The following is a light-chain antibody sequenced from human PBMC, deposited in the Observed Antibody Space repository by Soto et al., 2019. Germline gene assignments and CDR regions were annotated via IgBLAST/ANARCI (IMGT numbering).Light chain of an antibody. CDR3: QQYNPYSPWT. V-gene: IGKV1-5*03. J-gene: IGKJ1*01. CDR2: KAS. CDR1: QSITGW. Sequence: DIQMTQSPSTLSASVGDRVTITSRASQSITGWLAWFQQKPGKAPKLLISKASNLESGVPSRFSGSGSGTEFTLTISGLQPDDFATYYCQQYNPYSPWTFGQGTKWIS.